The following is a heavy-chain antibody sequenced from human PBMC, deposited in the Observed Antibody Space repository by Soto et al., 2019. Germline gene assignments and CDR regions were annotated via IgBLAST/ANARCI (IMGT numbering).Heavy chain of an antibody. Sequence: QVQLVQSGAEVKKPGSSVKVSCRASGGTFSNYGISWVRQAPGEGLEWMGGIIPIFGTRNHAQKFQGRVTITADKSTSTAYMELSSLRSEDTGVYYCARGSGYDNGGAFDIWGQGTMVTVSS. D-gene: IGHD3-22*01. CDR1: GGTFSNYG. V-gene: IGHV1-69*06. CDR3: ARGSGYDNGGAFDI. CDR2: IIPIFGTR. J-gene: IGHJ3*02.